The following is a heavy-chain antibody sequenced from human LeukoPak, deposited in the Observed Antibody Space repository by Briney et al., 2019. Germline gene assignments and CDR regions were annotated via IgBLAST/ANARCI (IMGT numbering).Heavy chain of an antibody. Sequence: NPGGSLRLSCAASGFTFSDYYMSWIRQAPGKGLEWVSAIDPSSTYIYYADSVKGRFTISRDNAENSLYLQMNSLRVEDTAVYYCARAPTVLVGYCSSSSCQADYWGQGTLVTVSS. D-gene: IGHD2-2*01. CDR3: ARAPTVLVGYCSSSSCQADY. J-gene: IGHJ4*02. CDR1: GFTFSDYY. CDR2: IDPSSTYI. V-gene: IGHV3-11*06.